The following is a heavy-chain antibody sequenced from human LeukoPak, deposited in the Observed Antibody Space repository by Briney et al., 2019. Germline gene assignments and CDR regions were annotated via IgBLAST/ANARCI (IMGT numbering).Heavy chain of an antibody. CDR1: GGSISSYY. Sequence: SETLFLTCTVSGGSISSYYWSWIRQPPGKGLEWIGYIYYTGSTNYNPSLKSRATMSVDTSKSQLSLKMTSVTAADTAVYYCARPSIPSAAASALDIWGQGTMVTVSS. CDR3: ARPSIPSAAASALDI. D-gene: IGHD2-2*01. CDR2: IYYTGST. J-gene: IGHJ3*02. V-gene: IGHV4-59*08.